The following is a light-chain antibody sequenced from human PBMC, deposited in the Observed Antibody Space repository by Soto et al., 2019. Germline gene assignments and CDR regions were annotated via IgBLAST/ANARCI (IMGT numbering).Light chain of an antibody. CDR1: SSDVGSSNY. CDR2: DVS. J-gene: IGLJ2*01. Sequence: QSALTQPRSVSGSPGQSVTISCTGISSDVGSSNYVSWYQQHPGKAPKLMIYDVSKRPSGVPDRFSGSKSGNTASLTISGLQPEDETDYYCCSYAGSYTFVFGGGTKVTVL. V-gene: IGLV2-11*01. CDR3: CSYAGSYTFV.